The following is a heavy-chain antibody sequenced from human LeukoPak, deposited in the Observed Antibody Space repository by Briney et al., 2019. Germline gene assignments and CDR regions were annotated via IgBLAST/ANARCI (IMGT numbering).Heavy chain of an antibody. CDR3: ARLFYYHTSGPFDY. Sequence: GESLKISCKGSGYSFTNYWIGWVRQMPGKGLEWMGIIYPNDSDTRYSPSFQGQVTISADKSINTAYLQWSSLKASDTAMYYCARLFYYHTSGPFDYWGLGTLVTVSS. CDR2: IYPNDSDT. V-gene: IGHV5-51*01. CDR1: GYSFTNYW. D-gene: IGHD3-22*01. J-gene: IGHJ4*02.